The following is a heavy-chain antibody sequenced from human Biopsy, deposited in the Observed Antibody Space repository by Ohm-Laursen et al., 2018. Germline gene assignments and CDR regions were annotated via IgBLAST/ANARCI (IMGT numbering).Heavy chain of an antibody. Sequence: TLSLTCTVSGGSLSSYSWSWIRQPAGKGLEWIGQIYTSGITNYNPSLKSRVTMSVDPSKNKFSLRVSSVTAADTAVYYCARDRDRRGWFDPWGQGTLVTVSS. CDR1: GGSLSSYS. D-gene: IGHD1-14*01. CDR2: IYTSGIT. V-gene: IGHV4-4*07. J-gene: IGHJ5*02. CDR3: ARDRDRRGWFDP.